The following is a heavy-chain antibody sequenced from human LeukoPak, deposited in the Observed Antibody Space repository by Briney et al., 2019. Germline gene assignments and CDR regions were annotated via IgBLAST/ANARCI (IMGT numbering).Heavy chain of an antibody. V-gene: IGHV3-11*03. CDR2: ISHSSGFT. Sequence: KPGGSLRLSCAASGFTFSDYYMSWIRQAPGQGLEWVAYISHSSGFTNYADSVKGRFAIYRDNAKNSLYLQMDSLRAEDTAIYYCAKLFKAYSSSWIDYWGQGNLVTVSS. J-gene: IGHJ4*02. CDR1: GFTFSDYY. D-gene: IGHD6-13*01. CDR3: AKLFKAYSSSWIDY.